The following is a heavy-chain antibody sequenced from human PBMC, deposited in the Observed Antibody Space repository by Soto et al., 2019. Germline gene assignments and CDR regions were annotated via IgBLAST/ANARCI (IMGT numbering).Heavy chain of an antibody. D-gene: IGHD3-16*01. J-gene: IGHJ6*02. CDR3: ARAWGPSYYYGMDV. Sequence: QVPLVQSVAEVKKPGSSVMGSCKAAGGTFISYAISWVRQAPGQGLEWMGGIIPIFGTAAYAQKFQGRVAINADASTSTSYLERRRLRSEDTAVYYCARAWGPSYYYGMDVWGQGPTVTVS. CDR1: GGTFISYA. CDR2: IIPIFGTA. V-gene: IGHV1-69*12.